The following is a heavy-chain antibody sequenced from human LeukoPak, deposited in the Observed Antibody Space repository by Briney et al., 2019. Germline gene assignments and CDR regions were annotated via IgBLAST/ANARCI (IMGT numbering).Heavy chain of an antibody. CDR3: ARGLVYDSSGYGSH. CDR1: GYTFTGYY. Sequence: ASVKVSCKASGYTFTGYYMHWVRQAPGQGREWMGWINPNSGGTNYAQKFQGRVTMTRDTSISTAYMELSRLRSDDTAVYYCARGLVYDSSGYGSHWGQGTLVTVSS. V-gene: IGHV1-2*02. D-gene: IGHD3-22*01. CDR2: INPNSGGT. J-gene: IGHJ4*02.